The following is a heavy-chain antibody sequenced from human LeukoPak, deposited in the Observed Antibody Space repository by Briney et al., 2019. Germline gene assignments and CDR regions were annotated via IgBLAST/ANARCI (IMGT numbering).Heavy chain of an antibody. CDR2: IYPNSGGT. J-gene: IGHJ6*03. D-gene: IGHD6-19*01. CDR1: AYTFTGYY. Sequence: GASVKVSCKASAYTFTGYYMHWVRQATGQGLEWMGWIYPNSGGTNYAQKFQGRVTMTRDTSISTAYMELSRLRSDDTAVYYCARSEQFPYYMDVWGIGTTVTVSS. V-gene: IGHV1-2*02. CDR3: ARSEQFPYYMDV.